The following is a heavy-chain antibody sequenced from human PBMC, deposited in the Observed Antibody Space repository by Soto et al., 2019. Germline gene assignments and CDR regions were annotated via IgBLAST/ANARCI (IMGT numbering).Heavy chain of an antibody. CDR2: IIPIFGTA. D-gene: IGHD6-19*01. J-gene: IGHJ4*02. CDR3: ARENIAVAGTFGY. CDR1: GGTFSSYA. V-gene: IGHV1-69*13. Sequence: SVKVSCKASGGTFSSYAISWVRRAPGQGLEWMGGIIPIFGTANYAQKFQGRVTITADESTSTAYMELSSLRSEDTAVYYCARENIAVAGTFGYWGQGTLVTVS.